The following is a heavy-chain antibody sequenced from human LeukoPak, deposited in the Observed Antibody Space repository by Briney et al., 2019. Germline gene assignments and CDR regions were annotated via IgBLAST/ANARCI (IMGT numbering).Heavy chain of an antibody. J-gene: IGHJ4*02. V-gene: IGHV3-23*01. CDR3: AKETIYYYDSSGYGQFDY. Sequence: GSLRLSCAASGFTFSSYAMSWVRQAPGKGLEWVSAISGSGGSTYYADSVKGRFTISRDNSKNTLYLQMNSLRAEDTAVYYCAKETIYYYDSSGYGQFDYWGQGTLVTVSS. CDR2: ISGSGGST. D-gene: IGHD3-22*01. CDR1: GFTFSSYA.